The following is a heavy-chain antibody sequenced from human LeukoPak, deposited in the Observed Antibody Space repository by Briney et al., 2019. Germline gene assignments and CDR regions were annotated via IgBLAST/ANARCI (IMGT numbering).Heavy chain of an antibody. CDR3: ARDIYYDSSGYYGSVY. J-gene: IGHJ4*02. CDR1: GLTFSNYA. Sequence: GGSLRLSCAASGLTFSNYAMHWVRQAPGKGLEWVAFIRYDGSNQHYADSVKGRFTISRDNAKNSLYLQMNSLRAEDTAVYYCARDIYYDSSGYYGSVYWGQGTLVTVSS. CDR2: IRYDGSNQ. V-gene: IGHV3-30*02. D-gene: IGHD3-22*01.